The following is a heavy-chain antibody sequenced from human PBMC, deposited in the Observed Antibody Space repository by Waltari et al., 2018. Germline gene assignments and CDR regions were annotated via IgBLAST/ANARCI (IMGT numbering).Heavy chain of an antibody. D-gene: IGHD7-27*01. V-gene: IGHV1-69*13. CDR1: GGTFSSYA. CDR2: IIPIFGTA. J-gene: IGHJ6*02. CDR3: ARGGDGSGDYYYYYGMDV. Sequence: QVQLVQSGAEVKKPGSSVKVSCKASGGTFSSYAISWVRQAPGLGLEWMGGIIPIFGTANYAQKFQGRVTITADESTSTAYMELSSLRSEDTAVYYCARGGDGSGDYYYYYGMDVWGQGTTVTVSS.